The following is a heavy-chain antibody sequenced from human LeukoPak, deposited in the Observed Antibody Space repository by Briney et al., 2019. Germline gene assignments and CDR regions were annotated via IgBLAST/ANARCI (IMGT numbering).Heavy chain of an antibody. Sequence: SETLSLTCTVSGGSISSYYWSWIRQPPGKGLEWIGEINHSGSTNYNPSLKSRVTISVDTSKNQFSLKLSSVTAADTAVYYCARASVVANAFDIWGQGTMVTVSS. D-gene: IGHD5-12*01. J-gene: IGHJ3*02. CDR1: GGSISSYY. V-gene: IGHV4-34*01. CDR3: ARASVVANAFDI. CDR2: INHSGST.